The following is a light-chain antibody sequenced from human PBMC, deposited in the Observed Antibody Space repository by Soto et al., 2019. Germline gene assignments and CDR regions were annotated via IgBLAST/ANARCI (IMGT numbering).Light chain of an antibody. J-gene: IGLJ3*02. CDR3: SSYTTSITRV. Sequence: QSALTQPASVSGSPGQSITISCTGSSSDVGAYNYVSWYRQYPGKAPKLMIYDVSKRPSGVSNRFSGSKSGNTASLTISGLQAEDEADYYCSSYTTSITRVFGGGTKLTVL. V-gene: IGLV2-14*03. CDR2: DVS. CDR1: SSDVGAYNY.